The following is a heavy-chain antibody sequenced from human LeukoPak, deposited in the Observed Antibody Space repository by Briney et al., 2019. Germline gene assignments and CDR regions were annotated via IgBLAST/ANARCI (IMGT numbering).Heavy chain of an antibody. V-gene: IGHV4-59*01. D-gene: IGHD3-16*02. CDR1: GRSISSYY. CDR2: ISYSGST. CDR3: ARYIWGSYPTFEDY. J-gene: IGHJ4*02. Sequence: SETLSLTCTASGRSISSYYWSWIRQPPGKGLEWIGYISYSGSTNYNPSLTSRVTISVDTSKNQLSLKLNSVTAADTAVYYCARYIWGSYPTFEDYWGQGSLVTVSS.